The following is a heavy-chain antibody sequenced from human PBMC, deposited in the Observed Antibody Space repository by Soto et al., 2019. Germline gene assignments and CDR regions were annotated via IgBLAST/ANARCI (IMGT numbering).Heavy chain of an antibody. V-gene: IGHV4-30-4*01. J-gene: IGHJ3*02. CDR2: IYYSGST. D-gene: IGHD5-18*01. CDR1: GDSISSGDYY. Sequence: PSETLSLTCTVSGDSISSGDYYWSWIRQPPGKGLEWIGLIYYSGSTNYNPSLKSRLTISVNTSKNQFSLKLSSVTAADTAVYYCAGESWIQLWLRAFDIWGQGTMVTVSS. CDR3: AGESWIQLWLRAFDI.